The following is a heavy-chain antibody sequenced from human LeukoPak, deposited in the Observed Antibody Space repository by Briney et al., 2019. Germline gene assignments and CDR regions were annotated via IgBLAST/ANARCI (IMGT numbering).Heavy chain of an antibody. V-gene: IGHV7-4-1*02. CDR3: ARGSELIGTGRGYYYYYYMDV. CDR1: GYTFTSYG. D-gene: IGHD3-10*01. J-gene: IGHJ6*03. CDR2: INTNTGNP. Sequence: ASVKVSCKASGYTFTSYGISWVRQALGQGLEWMGWINTNTGNPTYAQGFTGRFVFSLDTSVSTAYLQISSLKAEDTAVYYCARGSELIGTGRGYYYYYYMDVWGKGTTVTVSS.